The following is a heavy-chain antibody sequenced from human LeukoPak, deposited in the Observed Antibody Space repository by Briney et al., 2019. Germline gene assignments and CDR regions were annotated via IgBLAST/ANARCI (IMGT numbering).Heavy chain of an antibody. CDR2: INRDGSEE. Sequence: TGGSLRLSCAASGFTFDSHWMSWVRQAPGKGLEWVANINRDGSEEYYVDSVKGRFTISRDNAKNSLYLQMNSLRAEDTAVYYCARVLTITFGGVIVGGFDYWGQGTLVTVSS. V-gene: IGHV3-7*01. D-gene: IGHD3-16*02. J-gene: IGHJ4*02. CDR1: GFTFDSHW. CDR3: ARVLTITFGGVIVGGFDY.